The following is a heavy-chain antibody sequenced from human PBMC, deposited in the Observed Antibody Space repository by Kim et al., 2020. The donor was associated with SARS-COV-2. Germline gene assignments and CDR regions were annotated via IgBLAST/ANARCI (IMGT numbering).Heavy chain of an antibody. CDR3: AKVGQYSSRPSCYDF. CDR1: GFTFSNYA. J-gene: IGHJ4*01. V-gene: IGHV3-23*01. Sequence: GGSLRLSCAASGFTFSNYAMRWVRQAPGKGLEWVSVIWGDGGNTFYADSVKGRFIVSRDNSKNTLYLQMNNLRAEDTALYYCAKVGQYSSRPSCYDF. CDR2: IWGDGGNT. D-gene: IGHD2-2*01.